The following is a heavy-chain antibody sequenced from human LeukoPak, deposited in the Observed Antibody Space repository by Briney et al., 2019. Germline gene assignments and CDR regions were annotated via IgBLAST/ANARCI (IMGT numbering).Heavy chain of an antibody. Sequence: SETLSLTCTVSGGPISSSRYYWGWIRQPPGKGLVWIGSISYSGSTYYNSSLKSRLTISVDTSKNQFSLRLSSVTAADTAVYYCARGRPSSPTQVNYFDSWGQGTLVTVSS. D-gene: IGHD6-13*01. CDR2: ISYSGST. CDR1: GGPISSSRYY. J-gene: IGHJ4*02. V-gene: IGHV4-39*01. CDR3: ARGRPSSPTQVNYFDS.